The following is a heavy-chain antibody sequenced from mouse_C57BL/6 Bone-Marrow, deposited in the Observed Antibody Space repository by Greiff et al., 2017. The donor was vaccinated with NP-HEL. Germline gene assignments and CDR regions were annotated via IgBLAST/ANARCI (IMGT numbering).Heavy chain of an antibody. V-gene: IGHV1-66*01. J-gene: IGHJ2*01. Sequence: VQVVESGPELVKPGASVKISCKASGYSFTSYYIHWVKQRPGQGLEWIGWIYPGSGNTKYNEKFKGKATLTADTSSSTAYMQLSSLTSEDSAVYYCARGGPGWYYFDYWGQGTTLTVSS. D-gene: IGHD1-1*02. CDR1: GYSFTSYY. CDR2: IYPGSGNT. CDR3: ARGGPGWYYFDY.